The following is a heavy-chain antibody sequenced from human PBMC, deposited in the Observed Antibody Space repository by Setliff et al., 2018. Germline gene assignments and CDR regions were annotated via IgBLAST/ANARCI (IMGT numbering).Heavy chain of an antibody. J-gene: IGHJ4*02. CDR1: GFTFSSLW. Sequence: PGGSLRLSCSASGFTFSSLWMAWVRQAPGKGLEWVANINQRGSDQFYVESVKGRFTISRDDARNSMYLQMDSLRVEDTAVYYCAKYYSDNSGPRGAFDYWGQGQWSPSPQ. V-gene: IGHV3-7*01. CDR2: INQRGSDQ. D-gene: IGHD3-22*01. CDR3: AKYYSDNSGPRGAFDY.